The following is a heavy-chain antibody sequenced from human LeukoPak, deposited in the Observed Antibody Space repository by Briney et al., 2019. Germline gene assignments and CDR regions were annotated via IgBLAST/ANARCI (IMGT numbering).Heavy chain of an antibody. J-gene: IGHJ3*01. D-gene: IGHD3-22*01. CDR2: IYYSGST. Sequence: PSETLSLTCTVSGGSISSYYWSWIRQPPGKGLEWIGYIYYSGSTNYNPSLKSRVTISVDTSKNQFSLKLSSVTAADTAVYYCATVGFSYYSSGYYYEDNAVDVWGKGTTVTISS. V-gene: IGHV4-59*01. CDR3: ATVGFSYYSSGYYYEDNAVDV. CDR1: GGSISSYY.